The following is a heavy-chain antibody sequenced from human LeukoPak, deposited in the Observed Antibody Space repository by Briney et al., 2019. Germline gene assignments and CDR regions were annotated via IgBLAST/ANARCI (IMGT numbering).Heavy chain of an antibody. J-gene: IGHJ5*02. Sequence: GGTLRLSCAASGFTFNNYGMSWVRQAPGKGLEWVSGISGSGGSTYYADSVKGRFTISRDNSKNTLCLQVNSLRAEDTAVYYCARGKTSQNIVTRKTYNWFDPWGQGTLVTVSS. CDR3: ARGKTSQNIVTRKTYNWFDP. D-gene: IGHD2/OR15-2a*01. CDR2: ISGSGGST. V-gene: IGHV3-23*01. CDR1: GFTFNNYG.